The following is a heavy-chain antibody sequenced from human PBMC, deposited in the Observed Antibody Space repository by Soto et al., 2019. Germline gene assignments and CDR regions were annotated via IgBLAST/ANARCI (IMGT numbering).Heavy chain of an antibody. D-gene: IGHD1-26*01. CDR2: TYYRSKWYN. Sequence: SQTLSLTCVISGDSVSSNSAAWNWIRQSPSRGLEWLGRTYYRSKWYNDYAVSVKSRITINPDTSKNQFSLQLNSVTPEDTAVYYCAREGGNRYYYYYGMDVWGQGTTVTVSS. J-gene: IGHJ6*02. CDR3: AREGGNRYYYYYGMDV. V-gene: IGHV6-1*01. CDR1: GDSVSSNSAA.